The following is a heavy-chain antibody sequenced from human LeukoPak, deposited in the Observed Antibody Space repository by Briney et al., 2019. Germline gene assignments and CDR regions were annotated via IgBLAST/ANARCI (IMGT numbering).Heavy chain of an antibody. CDR3: ARDSWSGYCPQY. J-gene: IGHJ4*02. CDR2: ISAYSGNT. Sequence: ASVKVSCKASGYTFTSYGISWVRQAPGQGLEWMGWISAYSGNTNYAQKLQGRVTMTTDTSTSTAYMELRSLRSDDTAVYYCARDSWSGYCPQYWGQGTLVTVSS. V-gene: IGHV1-18*01. CDR1: GYTFTSYG. D-gene: IGHD3-3*01.